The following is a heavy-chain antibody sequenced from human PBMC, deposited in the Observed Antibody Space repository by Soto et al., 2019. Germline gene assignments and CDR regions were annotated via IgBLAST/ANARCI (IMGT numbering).Heavy chain of an antibody. CDR1: GFTFSSYG. CDR2: ISYDGSNK. D-gene: IGHD6-6*01. Sequence: GGSLRLSCAASGFTFSSYGMHWVRQAPGKGLEWVAVISYDGSNKYYADSVKGRFTISRDNSKNTLYLQMNSLRAEDTAVYYCAKDYSSSPYFDYWGQGTLVTVSS. CDR3: AKDYSSSPYFDY. J-gene: IGHJ4*02. V-gene: IGHV3-30*18.